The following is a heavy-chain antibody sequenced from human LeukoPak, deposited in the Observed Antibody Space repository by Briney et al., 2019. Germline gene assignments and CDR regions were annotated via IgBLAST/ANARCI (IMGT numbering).Heavy chain of an antibody. CDR1: GFTFSSFA. V-gene: IGHV3-30*18. D-gene: IGHD6-13*01. CDR2: ISDDGSNK. Sequence: GGSLRLSCSASGFTFSSFAMHWVRQAPGKGLEWVAIISDDGSNKYYADSVKGRFTIFRDNSKNTLYVQMNSLRADDTAVYYCAKDGHKGSTWSGAFDIWGQGTMVTVSS. CDR3: AKDGHKGSTWSGAFDI. J-gene: IGHJ3*02.